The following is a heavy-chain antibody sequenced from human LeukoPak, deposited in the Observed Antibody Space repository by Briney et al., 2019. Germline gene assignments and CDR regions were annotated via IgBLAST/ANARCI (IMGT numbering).Heavy chain of an antibody. CDR1: GYTFTGYY. Sequence: ASVKVSCKASGYTFTGYYMHWVRQAPGHVLEWMGWINPNSGGTNYAQKFHGWVTMTRDTSISTAYMELSRLRSDDTAVYYCARGGYYGSHIDNWFDPWGQGTLVTVSS. J-gene: IGHJ5*02. CDR3: ARGGYYGSHIDNWFDP. V-gene: IGHV1-2*04. CDR2: INPNSGGT. D-gene: IGHD3-10*01.